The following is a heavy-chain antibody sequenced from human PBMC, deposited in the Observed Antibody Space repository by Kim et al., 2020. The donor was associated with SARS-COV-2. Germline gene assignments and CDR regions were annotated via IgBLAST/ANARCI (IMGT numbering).Heavy chain of an antibody. Sequence: SETLSLTCTVSGSSISSYYWSWIRQPPGKGLEWIGYIYYSGSTNYNPSLKSRVTISVDTSKNQFSLKLSSVTAADTAVYYCARDGGRYCSGGSCPLFDYWGQGTLVTVSS. CDR1: GSSISSYY. CDR3: ARDGGRYCSGGSCPLFDY. CDR2: IYYSGST. D-gene: IGHD2-15*01. V-gene: IGHV4-59*01. J-gene: IGHJ4*02.